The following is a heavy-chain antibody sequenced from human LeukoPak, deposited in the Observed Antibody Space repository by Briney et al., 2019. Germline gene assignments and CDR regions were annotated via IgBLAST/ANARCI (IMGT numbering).Heavy chain of an antibody. CDR3: ARDKPTSKWELLPDAFDI. V-gene: IGHV3-48*04. CDR1: GFTFSSYS. J-gene: IGHJ3*02. CDR2: ISSSSSTI. D-gene: IGHD1-26*01. Sequence: GGSLRLSCAASGFTFSSYSMNWVRQAPGKGLEWVSYISSSSSTIYYADSVKGRFTISRDNAKNSLYLQMNSLRAEDTAVYYCARDKPTSKWELLPDAFDIWGQGTMVTVSS.